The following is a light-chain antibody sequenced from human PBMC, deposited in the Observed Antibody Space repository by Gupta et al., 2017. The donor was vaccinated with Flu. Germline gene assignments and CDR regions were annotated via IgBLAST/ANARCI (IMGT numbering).Light chain of an antibody. Sequence: LAWYQHKPGQAPRLLIYGASTRATGIPDRFSGSGSGTDFTLTISRLEAEDFAVYYCQQYGSSPRTFGQGTKREVK. CDR3: QQYGSSPRT. J-gene: IGKJ1*01. V-gene: IGKV3-20*01. CDR2: GAS.